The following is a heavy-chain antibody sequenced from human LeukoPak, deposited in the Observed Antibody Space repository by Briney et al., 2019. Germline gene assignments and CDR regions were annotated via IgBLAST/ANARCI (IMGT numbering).Heavy chain of an antibody. CDR1: GGSISSGSYY. CDR2: IYTSGST. V-gene: IGHV4-61*02. Sequence: SQTLSLTCTVSGGSISSGSYYWSWIRQPAGKGLEWIGRIYTSGSTNYNPSLKSRVTISVDTSKNQFSLKLSSVTAADTAVYYCARHWNYYDSSGYPSYYYYYYYMDVRGKGTTVTVSS. J-gene: IGHJ6*03. CDR3: ARHWNYYDSSGYPSYYYYYYYMDV. D-gene: IGHD3-22*01.